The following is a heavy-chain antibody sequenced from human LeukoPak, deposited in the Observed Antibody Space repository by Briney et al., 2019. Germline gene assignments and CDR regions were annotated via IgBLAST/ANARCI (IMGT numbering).Heavy chain of an antibody. Sequence: ASVKVSCKASGYTFTSYDINWVRQATGQGLEWMGWMNPNSGNTGYAQKFQGRVTMTRNTSISTAYMELSSLRPEDTAVYYCARPITIDGGYGMDVWGQGTTVTVSS. CDR2: MNPNSGNT. D-gene: IGHD3-3*01. CDR3: ARPITIDGGYGMDV. CDR1: GYTFTSYD. J-gene: IGHJ6*02. V-gene: IGHV1-8*01.